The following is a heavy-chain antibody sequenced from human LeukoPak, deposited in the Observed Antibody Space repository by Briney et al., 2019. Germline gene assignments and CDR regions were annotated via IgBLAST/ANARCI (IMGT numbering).Heavy chain of an antibody. J-gene: IGHJ3*02. Sequence: SETLSLTCAVYGGSFSGYYWSWIRQPPGKGLEWIGEINHSGSTNYNPSLKSRVTISVDTSKNQFSLKLSSVTAADTAVYYCARSRWLAAFDIWGQGTMVTVSS. V-gene: IGHV4-34*01. CDR2: INHSGST. CDR3: ARSRWLAAFDI. D-gene: IGHD4-23*01. CDR1: GGSFSGYY.